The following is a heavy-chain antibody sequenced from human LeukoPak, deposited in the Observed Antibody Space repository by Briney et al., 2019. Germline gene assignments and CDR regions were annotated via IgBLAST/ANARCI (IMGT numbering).Heavy chain of an antibody. Sequence: GGSLRLSCAASGFTFSSYWMSWVRQAPGKGLEWVANIKQDGSEKYYVDSVKGRFTISRDNAKNSLYLQMNSLRAEDTPVYYCARYPGYPGYYYYGMDVWGQGTTVTVSS. CDR1: GFTFSSYW. V-gene: IGHV3-7*01. D-gene: IGHD3-9*01. J-gene: IGHJ6*02. CDR2: IKQDGSEK. CDR3: ARYPGYPGYYYYGMDV.